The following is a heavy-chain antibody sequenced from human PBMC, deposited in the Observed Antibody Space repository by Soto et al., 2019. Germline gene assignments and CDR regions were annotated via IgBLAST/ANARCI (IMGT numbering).Heavy chain of an antibody. Sequence: SETLSLTCTVSGGSISSYYWSWIRQPPGKGLEWIGYIYYSGSTNYNPSLKSRVTISVDTSKNQFSLKLSSVTAADTAVYYCARQYPTGDPDYWGQGTLVTVSS. V-gene: IGHV4-59*08. CDR3: ARQYPTGDPDY. CDR1: GGSISSYY. D-gene: IGHD3-10*01. J-gene: IGHJ4*02. CDR2: IYYSGST.